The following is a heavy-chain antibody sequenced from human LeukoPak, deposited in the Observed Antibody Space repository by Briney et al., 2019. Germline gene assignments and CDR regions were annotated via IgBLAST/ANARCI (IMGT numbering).Heavy chain of an antibody. J-gene: IGHJ4*02. CDR1: GFTFSSYA. D-gene: IGHD5-12*01. CDR2: ISGSGGST. CDR3: AKDLERGYSGYGTPFDY. Sequence: GGSLRLSCAASGFTFSSYAMSWVRQAPGKGLEWVSAISGSGGSTYYADSVKGRFTISRDNSKNTLYLQMNSLRAEDTAVYYCAKDLERGYSGYGTPFDYWGQGTLVTVSS. V-gene: IGHV3-23*01.